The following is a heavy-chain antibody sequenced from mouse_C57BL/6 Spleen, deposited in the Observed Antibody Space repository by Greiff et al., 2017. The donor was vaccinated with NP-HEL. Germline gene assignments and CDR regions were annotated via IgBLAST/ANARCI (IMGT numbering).Heavy chain of an antibody. V-gene: IGHV1-87*01. CDR2: GPGLDWFG. CDR3: SEDAAVYYCALRTGNAMDY. Sequence: QVQLQQSGPELARPWASVKISCQAFYTFFRRVHFALRDTNYWMQWVTQRPGPGLDWFGAIFPANGDTSSNPKSKCKATLSADQSSSTAYMQLSSLTSEDAAVYYCALRTGNAMDYWGQGTSVTVSA. D-gene: IGHD1-1*01. J-gene: IGHJ4*01. CDR1: YTFFRRVH.